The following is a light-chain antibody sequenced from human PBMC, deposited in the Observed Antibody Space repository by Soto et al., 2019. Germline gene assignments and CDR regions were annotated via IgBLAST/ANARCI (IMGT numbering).Light chain of an antibody. J-gene: IGKJ1*01. V-gene: IGKV3-20*01. Sequence: EVVLTQSPGTLSLSPGERATPSCRASQSVTSNYLAWYQQKPGQAPGLLIYDTFTRASGVPDRFSGSGSGTEFTLTISSLQPDDFETYYCQHYNSYSEAFGQGTKVDIK. CDR1: QSVTSNY. CDR3: QHYNSYSEA. CDR2: DTF.